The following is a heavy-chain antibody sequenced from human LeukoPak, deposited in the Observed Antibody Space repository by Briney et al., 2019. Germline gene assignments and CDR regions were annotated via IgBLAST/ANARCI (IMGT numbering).Heavy chain of an antibody. V-gene: IGHV3-48*04. J-gene: IGHJ4*02. Sequence: PGGSLRLSCAASGFTFSSYSMNWVRQAPGKGLEWVSYISSSSSTIYYADSVKGRFTISRDNAKNSLYLQMNSLRAEDTAVYYCARDWARGEPTFDYWGQGTLVTVSS. D-gene: IGHD3-10*01. CDR1: GFTFSSYS. CDR3: ARDWARGEPTFDY. CDR2: ISSSSSTI.